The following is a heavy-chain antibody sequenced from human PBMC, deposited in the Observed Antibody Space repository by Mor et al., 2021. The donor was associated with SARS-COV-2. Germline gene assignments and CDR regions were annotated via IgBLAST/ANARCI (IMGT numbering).Heavy chain of an antibody. Sequence: VSYISSSGSTIYYADSVKGRFTISRDNAKNSLYLQMNSLRAEDTAVYYCARDRPVGYNFVFDYWGQGTLVTVSS. V-gene: IGHV3-11*01. CDR2: ISSSGSTI. CDR3: ARDRPVGYNFVFDY. J-gene: IGHJ4*02. D-gene: IGHD1-1*01.